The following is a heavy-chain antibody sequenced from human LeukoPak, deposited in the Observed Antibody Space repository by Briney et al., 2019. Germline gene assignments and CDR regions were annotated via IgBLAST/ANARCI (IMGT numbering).Heavy chain of an antibody. CDR1: GYTFTGYY. CDR2: INPNSGGT. J-gene: IGHJ3*02. CDR3: ARLITMVRGVIRVDAFDI. D-gene: IGHD3-10*01. Sequence: ASVKVSCKASGYTFTGYYMHWVRQAPGQGLEWMGWINPNSGGTNCAQKFQGRVTMTRDTSISTAYMELSSLRSEDTAVYYCARLITMVRGVIRVDAFDIWGQGTMVTVSS. V-gene: IGHV1-2*02.